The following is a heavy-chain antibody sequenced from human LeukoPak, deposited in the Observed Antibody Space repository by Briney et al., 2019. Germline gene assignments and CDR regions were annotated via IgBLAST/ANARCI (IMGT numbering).Heavy chain of an antibody. CDR2: IYSGGST. V-gene: IGHV3-53*01. J-gene: IGHJ4*02. Sequence: GGSLRLSCAASGFTVSSNYMSWVRQAPGKGLEWVSVIYSGGSTYYADSVKGRFTISRDNSKNTLYLQMNSLRAEDTAVYYCARDPTGKVVVTDYWGQGTLVTVSS. CDR3: ARDPTGKVVVTDY. CDR1: GFTVSSNY. D-gene: IGHD2-21*02.